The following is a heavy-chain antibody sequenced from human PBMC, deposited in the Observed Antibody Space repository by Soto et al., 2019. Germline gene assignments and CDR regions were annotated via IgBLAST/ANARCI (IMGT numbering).Heavy chain of an antibody. J-gene: IGHJ5*02. Sequence: GWSLRLSCASSVFTFISYGMHWVRQAPGKGLEWVAVIWYDGSNKYYADSVKGRFTISRDNSKNTLYLQMNSLRAEDTAVYYCARKAVAVGWFDPWGQGTLVTVSS. CDR2: IWYDGSNK. D-gene: IGHD6-19*01. CDR3: ARKAVAVGWFDP. CDR1: VFTFISYG. V-gene: IGHV3-33*01.